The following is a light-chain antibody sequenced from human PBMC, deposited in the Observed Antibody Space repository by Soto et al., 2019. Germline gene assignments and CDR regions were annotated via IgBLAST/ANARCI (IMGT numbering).Light chain of an antibody. J-gene: IGLJ2*01. V-gene: IGLV2-23*03. CDR3: CSYAGSSTLVV. Sequence: QSALTQPASVSGSPGQSITISCTGTSSDIGSYNLVSWYQQHPGKAPKVMIYEGSKRPSGVSNRFSGSKSGNTASLTISGLQAEDEADYYCCSYAGSSTLVVFGGGTQRPS. CDR1: SSDIGSYNL. CDR2: EGS.